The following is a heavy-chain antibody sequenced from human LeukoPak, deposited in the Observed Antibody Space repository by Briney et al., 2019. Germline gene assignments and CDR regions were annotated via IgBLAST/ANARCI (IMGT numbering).Heavy chain of an antibody. CDR3: ARLDCYDVVGCYNH. J-gene: IGHJ5*02. CDR2: VSHDGTT. Sequence: SETLSLTCSVSGDSVTTYYGSWIRQATGKGLEWIGYVSHDGTTNYTPSLRSRVIMSVDTANNTISLRLTSVTAADTAIYYCARLDCYDVVGCYNHWGRGTQVTVS. D-gene: IGHD3/OR15-3a*01. V-gene: IGHV4-59*08. CDR1: GDSVTTYY.